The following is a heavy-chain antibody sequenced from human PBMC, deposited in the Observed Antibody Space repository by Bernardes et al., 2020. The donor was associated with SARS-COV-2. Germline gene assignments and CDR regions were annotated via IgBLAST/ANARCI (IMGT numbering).Heavy chain of an antibody. CDR1: GGSFSGYY. J-gene: IGHJ4*02. V-gene: IGHV4-34*01. D-gene: IGHD2-21*02. Sequence: SETLSLTCAVYGGSFSGYYWSWIRQPPGKGLEWIGEINHSGSTNYNPSLKSRVTISVDTSKNQFSLKLSSVTAADTAVYYCARVGCGGDCDAGYFDYWGQGTLVTVSS. CDR3: ARVGCGGDCDAGYFDY. CDR2: INHSGST.